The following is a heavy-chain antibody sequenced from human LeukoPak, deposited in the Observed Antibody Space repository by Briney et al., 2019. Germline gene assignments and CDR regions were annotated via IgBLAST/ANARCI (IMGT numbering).Heavy chain of an antibody. Sequence: PGRSLRLSCAASGFTFSSYGMHWVRQAPGKGLEWVAVIWYDGSNKYYADSVKGRFTISRDNSKNTRYLQMNSLRAEDTAVYYCARLYSGYDPYFDYWGQGTLVTVSS. D-gene: IGHD5-12*01. CDR3: ARLYSGYDPYFDY. CDR1: GFTFSSYG. V-gene: IGHV3-33*01. J-gene: IGHJ4*02. CDR2: IWYDGSNK.